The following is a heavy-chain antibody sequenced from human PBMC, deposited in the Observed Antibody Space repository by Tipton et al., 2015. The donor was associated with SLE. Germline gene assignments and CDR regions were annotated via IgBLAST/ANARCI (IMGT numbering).Heavy chain of an antibody. J-gene: IGHJ4*02. Sequence: TLSLTCTVSGFYITSGFNWGWIRQPPGKGLEWIGIIYHTGTTKYSPSLQRRVAISVDTSKNQFSLKLGSVTAADTAVYYCARGISRSYQHFFDYWGQGTLVTVSS. CDR2: IYHTGTT. V-gene: IGHV4-38-2*02. D-gene: IGHD3-10*01. CDR1: GFYITSGFN. CDR3: ARGISRSYQHFFDY.